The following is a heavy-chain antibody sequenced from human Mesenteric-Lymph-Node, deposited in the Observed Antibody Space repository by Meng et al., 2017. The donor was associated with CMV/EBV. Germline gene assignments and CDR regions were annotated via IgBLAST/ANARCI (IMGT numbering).Heavy chain of an antibody. CDR2: INDGANLM. D-gene: IGHD1-1*01. V-gene: IGHV3-7*01. CDR1: GFTFSSYW. J-gene: IGHJ4*02. Sequence: GESLKISCTASGFTFSSYWMAWVRQAPGKGLEWVANINDGANLMDYVGSVRGRFTISRDNAKNSLYLQMNSLTAEDTAVYYCARDAMCTGPGGCYFDGWGQGTLVTVSS. CDR3: ARDAMCTGPGGCYFDG.